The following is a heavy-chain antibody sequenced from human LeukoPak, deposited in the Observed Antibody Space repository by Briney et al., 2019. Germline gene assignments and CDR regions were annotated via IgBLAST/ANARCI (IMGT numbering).Heavy chain of an antibody. J-gene: IGHJ4*02. Sequence: ASVKVSCKASGGTFSSYAISWVRQAPGQGLEWMGGIIPIFGTANYAQKFQGRVTITTDESTSIAYMELSSLRSEDTAVYYCARAGRDGYSPFDYWGQGTLVTVSS. CDR1: GGTFSSYA. CDR2: IIPIFGTA. D-gene: IGHD5-24*01. V-gene: IGHV1-69*05. CDR3: ARAGRDGYSPFDY.